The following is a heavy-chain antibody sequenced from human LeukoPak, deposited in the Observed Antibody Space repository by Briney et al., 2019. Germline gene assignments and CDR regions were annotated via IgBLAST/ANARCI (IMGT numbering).Heavy chain of an antibody. CDR2: ISDRGSTM. V-gene: IGHV3-48*03. CDR3: AKRVV. J-gene: IGHJ4*02. CDR1: GFSFSTFE. Sequence: QPGGSLRLSCVASGFSFSTFEMNWVRQAPGKGLEWISYISDRGSTMYYADSVKGRFTISRDNARNSLYLQMSSLRAEDTAVYYCAKRVVRGQGTLVTVSS.